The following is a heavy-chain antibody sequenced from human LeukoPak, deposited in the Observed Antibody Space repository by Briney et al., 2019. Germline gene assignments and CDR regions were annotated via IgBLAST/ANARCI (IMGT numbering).Heavy chain of an antibody. CDR1: GGTFSSYA. D-gene: IGHD3-3*01. Sequence: SVKVSCKASGGTFSSYAISWVRQAPGQGLEWRGRIIPIFGTANYAQKFQGRVTITTDESTSTAYMELSSLSSEDTAVYYCARDRTIFGVVLEVQDAFDIWGQGTVVTVSS. CDR2: IIPIFGTA. V-gene: IGHV1-69*05. CDR3: ARDRTIFGVVLEVQDAFDI. J-gene: IGHJ3*02.